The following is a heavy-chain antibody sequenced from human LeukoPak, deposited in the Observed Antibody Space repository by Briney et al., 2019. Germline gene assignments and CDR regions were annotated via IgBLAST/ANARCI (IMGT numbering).Heavy chain of an antibody. CDR1: GFTFSSYS. V-gene: IGHV3-21*01. Sequence: GGSLRLSCAASGFTFSSYSMNWVRQAPGKGLEWVSSISSSSSYIYYADSVKGRFTISRDNAKNSLYLQMNSLRAEDTAVYYCARDGTPTWSGYCLPSVAFDIWGQGTMVTVSS. CDR3: ARDGTPTWSGYCLPSVAFDI. D-gene: IGHD3-3*01. CDR2: ISSSSSYI. J-gene: IGHJ3*02.